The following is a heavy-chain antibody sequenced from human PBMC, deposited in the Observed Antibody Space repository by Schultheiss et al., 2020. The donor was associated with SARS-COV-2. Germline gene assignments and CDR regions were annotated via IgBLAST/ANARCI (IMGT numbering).Heavy chain of an antibody. CDR3: ARDWSGSSSSRAFDI. CDR2: IYYSGST. J-gene: IGHJ3*02. CDR1: GFTFSSYA. V-gene: IGHV4-59*12. Sequence: GSLRLSCAVSGFTFSSYAMGWVRQAPGKGLEWIGYIYYSGSTNYNPSLKSRVTMSVDTSKNQFSLKLSSVTAADTAVYYCARDWSGSSSSRAFDIWGQGTMVTVSS. D-gene: IGHD6-13*01.